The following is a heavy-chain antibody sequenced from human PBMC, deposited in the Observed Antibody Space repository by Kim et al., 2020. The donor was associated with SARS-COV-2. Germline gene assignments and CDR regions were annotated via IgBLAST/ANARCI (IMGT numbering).Heavy chain of an antibody. CDR1: GFTFDDYT. V-gene: IGHV3-43*01. CDR2: ISWDGGST. J-gene: IGHJ4*02. CDR3: AKDMGGDYGLDY. Sequence: GGSLRLSCAASGFTFDDYTMHWVRQAPGKGLEWVSLISWDGGSTYYADSVKGRFTISRDNSKNSLYLQMNSLRTEDTALYYCAKDMGGDYGLDYWGQGTLVTGSS. D-gene: IGHD4-17*01.